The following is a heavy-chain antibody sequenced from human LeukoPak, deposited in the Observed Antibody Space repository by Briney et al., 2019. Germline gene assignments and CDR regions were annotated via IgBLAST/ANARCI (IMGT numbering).Heavy chain of an antibody. CDR1: GYTFTSYD. Sequence: ASVKVSCKASGYTFTSYDINWVRQATGQGLDWMGWMNPNSGNTGYAQKFQGRVTMTRNTSISTAYMELSSLRSEDTAVYYCARDLRKYSSSSGYDYWGQGTLVTVSS. CDR3: ARDLRKYSSSSGYDY. V-gene: IGHV1-8*01. J-gene: IGHJ4*02. D-gene: IGHD6-6*01. CDR2: MNPNSGNT.